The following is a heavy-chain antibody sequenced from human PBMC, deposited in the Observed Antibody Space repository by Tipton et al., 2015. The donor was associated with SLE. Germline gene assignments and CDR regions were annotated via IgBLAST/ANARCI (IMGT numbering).Heavy chain of an antibody. CDR1: GDSLSGQY. CDR3: VRVGDVNVVPGRSDRHFDY. J-gene: IGHJ4*02. CDR2: VFRGGST. V-gene: IGHV4-34*12. D-gene: IGHD2-21*02. Sequence: GLVKPSETLSLTCSVYGDSLSGQYWSWIRQPPGKGLEWIGEVFRGGSTNYSPSLESRVTISADTSKNLFSLELRSVTAADTALFYCVRVGDVNVVPGRSDRHFDYWGQGILVTVSS.